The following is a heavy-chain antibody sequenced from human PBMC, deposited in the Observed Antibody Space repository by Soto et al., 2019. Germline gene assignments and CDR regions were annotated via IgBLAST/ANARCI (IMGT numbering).Heavy chain of an antibody. CDR1: GGSISSYY. J-gene: IGHJ4*02. V-gene: IGHV4-59*01. Sequence: PSETLSLTCTVSGGSISSYYWSWIRQPPGKGLEWIGYIYYIGNTNYNPSLKSRVTISVDTSKNLFSLKMSSVTAADTAVYYCGRGSSDCGEFDYWGQGTLVIVSS. CDR3: GRGSSDCGEFDY. CDR2: IYYIGNT. D-gene: IGHD4-17*01.